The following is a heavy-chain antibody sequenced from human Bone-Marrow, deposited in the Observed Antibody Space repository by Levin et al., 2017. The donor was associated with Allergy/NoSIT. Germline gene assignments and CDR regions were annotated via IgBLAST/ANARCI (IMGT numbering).Heavy chain of an antibody. J-gene: IGHJ4*02. CDR1: GDSIRSNNW. V-gene: IGHV4-4*02. Sequence: SQTLSLPCAVSGDSIRSNNWWSWVRQPPGKGLEWIGEIDHSGSTNYNPSLKSRVTISVDKSQNQFSLKLSSVTAADTAVYYCARDRGNYEGQGYYFDYWGQGTLVTVSS. D-gene: IGHD3-16*01. CDR2: IDHSGST. CDR3: ARDRGNYEGQGYYFDY.